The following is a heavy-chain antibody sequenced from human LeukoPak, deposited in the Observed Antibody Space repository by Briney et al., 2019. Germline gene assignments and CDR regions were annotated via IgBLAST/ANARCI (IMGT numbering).Heavy chain of an antibody. Sequence: GESLKISCKGSGYSFTNYWIGWVRQMPGKGPEWMGIIYPGDSDTRYNPSFQGQVTISADKSISTAYLQWNSLKASDTAMYYCARTYDSSGSTFDYWGQGTLVTVSS. CDR1: GYSFTNYW. V-gene: IGHV5-51*01. J-gene: IGHJ4*02. CDR2: IYPGDSDT. D-gene: IGHD3-22*01. CDR3: ARTYDSSGSTFDY.